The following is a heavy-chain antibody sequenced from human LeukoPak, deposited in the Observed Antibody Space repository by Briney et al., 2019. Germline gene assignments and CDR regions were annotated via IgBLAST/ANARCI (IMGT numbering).Heavy chain of an antibody. Sequence: SVKVSCKASGGTFSSYAISWVRQAPGQGLEWMGRIIPIFGTANYAQKFQGRVTITTDESTSTAYMELSSLRSEDTAVYHCARVSEDYYDSSGYYPFDYWGQGTLVTVSS. D-gene: IGHD3-22*01. V-gene: IGHV1-69*05. J-gene: IGHJ4*02. CDR2: IIPIFGTA. CDR3: ARVSEDYYDSSGYYPFDY. CDR1: GGTFSSYA.